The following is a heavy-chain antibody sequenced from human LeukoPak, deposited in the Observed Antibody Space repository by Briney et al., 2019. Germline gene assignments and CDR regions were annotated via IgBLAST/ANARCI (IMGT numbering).Heavy chain of an antibody. CDR3: ARDTTGIAVAGTLFDY. V-gene: IGHV3-23*01. Sequence: PGGSLRLSCAASGFTFSSYAMSWVRQAPGKGLEWVSAISGSGGSTYYADSVKGRFTISRDNSKNTLYLQMNSLRAEDTAVYYCARDTTGIAVAGTLFDYWGQGTLVTVSS. D-gene: IGHD6-19*01. CDR2: ISGSGGST. J-gene: IGHJ4*02. CDR1: GFTFSSYA.